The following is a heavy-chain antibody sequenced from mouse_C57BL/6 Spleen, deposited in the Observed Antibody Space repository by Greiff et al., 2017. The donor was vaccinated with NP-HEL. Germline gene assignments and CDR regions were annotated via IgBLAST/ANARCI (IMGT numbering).Heavy chain of an antibody. J-gene: IGHJ1*03. V-gene: IGHV2-2*01. Sequence: QVQLQQSGPGLVQPSQSLSITCTVSGFSLTSYGVHWVRQSPGKGLEWLGVIWSGGSTDYNPAFISRLSISKDNSKSQVFFKMNSLQADDTAIYYCARTGYYGTLDVWGTGTTVTVSS. D-gene: IGHD1-1*01. CDR2: IWSGGST. CDR3: ARTGYYGTLDV. CDR1: GFSLTSYG.